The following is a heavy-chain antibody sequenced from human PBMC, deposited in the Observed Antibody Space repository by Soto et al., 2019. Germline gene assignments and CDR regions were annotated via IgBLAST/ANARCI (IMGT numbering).Heavy chain of an antibody. Sequence: QVQLVQSGAEVRKPGASVRVSCKASGYTFSDYFIHRVRQAPGEGLRSLGWINLNTGGSISTQTFRGRVNITSDPSMKTAYVELRSLRIDDTVVYFCARGTLAVTAPAGRFASSLDVWGQGTTVTVS. CDR1: GYTFSDYF. D-gene: IGHD6-19*01. CDR3: ARGTLAVTAPAGRFASSLDV. V-gene: IGHV1-2*02. J-gene: IGHJ6*01. CDR2: INLNTGGS.